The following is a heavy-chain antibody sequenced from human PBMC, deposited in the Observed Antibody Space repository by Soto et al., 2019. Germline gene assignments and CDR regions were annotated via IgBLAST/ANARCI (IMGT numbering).Heavy chain of an antibody. D-gene: IGHD5-18*01. CDR2: ISGSGSGSGGSI. CDR1: GFTFSSYA. Sequence: PGGSLRLSCAASGFTFSSYAMNWVRQAPGKGLEWVSIISGSGSGSGGSIYYADSVKGRFTISRDNSKNTLYLQMNSLRAEDTAVYYCSKGVRNVDIDMVYFDYWGQGTQVTVSS. CDR3: SKGVRNVDIDMVYFDY. J-gene: IGHJ4*02. V-gene: IGHV3-23*01.